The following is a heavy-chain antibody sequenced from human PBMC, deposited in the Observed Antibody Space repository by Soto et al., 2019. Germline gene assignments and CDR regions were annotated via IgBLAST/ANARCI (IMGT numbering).Heavy chain of an antibody. D-gene: IGHD3-22*01. CDR1: GASISSSY. J-gene: IGHJ3*02. V-gene: IGHV4-59*01. CDR2: VSYSGST. CDR3: ARGYYDSRGQSNTFDI. Sequence: QVQLQESGPGLVKPSETLSLTCTVSGASISSSYWSWIRQSPVTGLEWIGYVSYSGSTNYNPSLKSRVTMSVDTSKNQFSLKLTSVTAADTAVYYCARGYYDSRGQSNTFDIWGQGTMVTVSP.